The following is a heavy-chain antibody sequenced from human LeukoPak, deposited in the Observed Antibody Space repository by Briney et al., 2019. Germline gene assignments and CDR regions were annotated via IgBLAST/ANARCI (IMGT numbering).Heavy chain of an antibody. CDR2: IYHSGST. V-gene: IGHV4-30-2*01. D-gene: IGHD5-18*01. J-gene: IGHJ4*02. CDR3: ARRLPDWGYSYGD. Sequence: PSQTLSLTCAVSGGSISSGGYSWGWIRQPPGKGLEWIGYIYHSGSTYYNPSLKSRGTISADTSKNQFSLKLSSVTAAYTAVYYCARRLPDWGYSYGDWGQGTLVTVSS. CDR1: GGSISSGGYS.